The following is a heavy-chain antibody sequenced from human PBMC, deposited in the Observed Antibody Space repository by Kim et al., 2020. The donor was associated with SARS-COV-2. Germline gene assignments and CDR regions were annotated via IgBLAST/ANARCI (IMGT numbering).Heavy chain of an antibody. J-gene: IGHJ4*02. CDR1: GFTFSSSW. D-gene: IGHD6-13*01. V-gene: IGHV3-74*01. Sequence: GGSLRLSCAASGFTFSSSWMHWVRQAPGKGLVWVARISNDGSITSYEDSVKGRFTISRDNAKNTLYLQMNSLRAEDTAVYYCARVGTLKATAGSKLHYFDYWGQGTQVTVSS. CDR2: ISNDGSIT. CDR3: ARVGTLKATAGSKLHYFDY.